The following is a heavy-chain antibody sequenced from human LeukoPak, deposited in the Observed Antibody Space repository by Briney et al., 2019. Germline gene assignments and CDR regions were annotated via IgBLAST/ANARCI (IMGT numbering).Heavy chain of an antibody. D-gene: IGHD6-13*01. J-gene: IGHJ5*02. V-gene: IGHV3-23*01. CDR3: AKGEYSSWYGNWFDP. CDR1: GFTFSSYA. CDR2: ISGSGGST. Sequence: TGGSLRLSCAASGFTFSSYAMSWVRQAPGKGLEWVSAISGSGGSTYYADSVKGRFTISRDNSKNTLYLQMNSLRAEDTAVYYCAKGEYSSWYGNWFDPWGQGTLVTVSS.